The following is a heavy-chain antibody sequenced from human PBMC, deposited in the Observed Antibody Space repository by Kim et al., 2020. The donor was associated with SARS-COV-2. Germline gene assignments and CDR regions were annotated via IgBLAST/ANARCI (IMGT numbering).Heavy chain of an antibody. CDR3: ARQGGAGQQLVPLSVDI. J-gene: IGHJ3*02. CDR1: GGSISSSSYY. CDR2: IYYSGST. Sequence: SETLSLTCTVSGGSISSSSYYWGWIRQPPGKGLEWIGSIYYSGSTYYNPSLKSRVTISVDTSKNQFSLKLSSVTAADTAVYYCARQGGAGQQLVPLSVDIWGQGTMVTVSS. D-gene: IGHD6-13*01. V-gene: IGHV4-39*01.